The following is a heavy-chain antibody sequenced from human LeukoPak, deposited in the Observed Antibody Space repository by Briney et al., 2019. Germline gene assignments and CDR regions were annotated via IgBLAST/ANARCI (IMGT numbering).Heavy chain of an antibody. J-gene: IGHJ6*04. Sequence: GGSLRLPCAASGFTFSNYEMNWVRQAPGKGLEWVSSISSSSSYIYYADSVKGRFTNSRDNAKNSLYLQMNSLRAEDTAVYYCAELGITMIGGVWGKGTTVTISS. D-gene: IGHD3-10*02. CDR3: AELGITMIGGV. CDR1: GFTFSNYE. CDR2: ISSSSSYI. V-gene: IGHV3-21*01.